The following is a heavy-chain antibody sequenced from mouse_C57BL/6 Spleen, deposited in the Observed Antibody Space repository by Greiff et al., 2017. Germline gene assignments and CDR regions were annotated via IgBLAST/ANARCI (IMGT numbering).Heavy chain of an antibody. CDR1: GFTFSDYY. CDR2: INYDGSST. J-gene: IGHJ2*01. V-gene: IGHV5-16*01. CDR3: ARDNSNSFDY. D-gene: IGHD2-5*01. Sequence: DVKLVESEGGLVQPGSSMKLSCTASGFTFSDYYMAWVRQVPEKGLEWVANINYDGSSTYYLDSLKSRFIISRDNAKNILYLQMSSLKSEDTATYYCARDNSNSFDYWGQGTTLTVSS.